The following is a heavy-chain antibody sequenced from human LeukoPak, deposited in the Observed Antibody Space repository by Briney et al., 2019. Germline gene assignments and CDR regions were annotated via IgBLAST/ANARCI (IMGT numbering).Heavy chain of an antibody. CDR3: ARDFIRGSSFAYRLLES. CDR1: GYTFIDYY. D-gene: IGHD5-18*01. J-gene: IGHJ4*02. V-gene: IGHV1-2*02. Sequence: ASVKVSCKTSGYTFIDYYVHWVRKAPGQGLEWLGWINPNSGGTSNAQMLQGRVTLTRDTSINTAYMELRRLTSDDTAVYYCARDFIRGSSFAYRLLESWGQGTLVIISS. CDR2: INPNSGGT.